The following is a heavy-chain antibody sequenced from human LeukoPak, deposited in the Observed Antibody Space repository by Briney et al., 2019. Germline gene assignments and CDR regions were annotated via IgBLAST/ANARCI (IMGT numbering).Heavy chain of an antibody. D-gene: IGHD2-21*02. Sequence: PGRCLRLSRALSVFTFSIYGMHCVRHAPAKGLEWRAVIWYEGSNIYYGDSVKGRLAKSTDNSKNTLYLQMNSLSAEDTAVYYRARDVLETAPDYWGEGTLVTVSS. J-gene: IGHJ4*02. CDR3: ARDVLETAPDY. CDR1: VFTFSIYG. CDR2: IWYEGSNI. V-gene: IGHV3-33*01.